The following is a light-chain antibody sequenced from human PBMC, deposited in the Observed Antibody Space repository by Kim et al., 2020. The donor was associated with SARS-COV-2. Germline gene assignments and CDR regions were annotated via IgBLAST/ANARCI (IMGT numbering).Light chain of an antibody. CDR1: QSVSSN. Sequence: GSPGERATLSCRASQSVSSNLAWYQQKPGQAPRLLIYGASTRATGIPARFSGSGSGTEFTLTISSLQSEDFAVYYCQQYNNWPLLFGQGTKVDIK. J-gene: IGKJ1*01. V-gene: IGKV3-15*01. CDR2: GAS. CDR3: QQYNNWPLL.